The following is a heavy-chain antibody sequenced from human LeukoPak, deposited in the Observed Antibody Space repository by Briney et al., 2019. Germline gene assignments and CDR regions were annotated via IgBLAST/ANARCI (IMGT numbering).Heavy chain of an antibody. D-gene: IGHD3-10*01. J-gene: IGHJ5*02. CDR3: ARDPIFYGSGSYYNVTNWFDP. CDR2: INPNSGGT. CDR1: GYTFTGYY. Sequence: ASVKVSCKASGYTFTGYYMHWVRQAPGQGLEWMGWINPNSGGTNYAQKFQGRVTMTRDTSISTAYVELSRLRSDDTAVYYCARDPIFYGSGSYYNVTNWFDPWGQGTLVTVSS. V-gene: IGHV1-2*02.